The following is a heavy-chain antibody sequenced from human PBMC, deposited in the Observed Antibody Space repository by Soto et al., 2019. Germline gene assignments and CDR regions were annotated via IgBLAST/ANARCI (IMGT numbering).Heavy chain of an antibody. Sequence: ASVKVSFKASGSTFTSNGIGWVRQAPGQGLEWMGWISTYNENMDSAPQLQGRLTMTTDTSTTTAYMELTNLKSDDTALYYCAYVGGYSTGDYSFDVWGQGTPVTVSS. CDR2: ISTYNENM. V-gene: IGHV1-18*04. D-gene: IGHD5-18*01. CDR3: AYVGGYSTGDYSFDV. J-gene: IGHJ4*02. CDR1: GSTFTSNG.